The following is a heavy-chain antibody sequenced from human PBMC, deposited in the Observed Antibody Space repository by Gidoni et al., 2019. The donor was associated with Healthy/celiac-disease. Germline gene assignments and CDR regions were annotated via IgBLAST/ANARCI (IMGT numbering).Heavy chain of an antibody. D-gene: IGHD2-2*01. J-gene: IGHJ4*02. Sequence: QVQLVESGGGVVQPGRSLRLSCAASGFTFSSYGMHWVRQAPGKGLEWVAVIWYDGSNKYYADSVKGRFTISRDNSKNTLYLQMNSLRAEDTAVYYCARGPKYQLLENWGQGTLVTVSS. CDR1: GFTFSSYG. V-gene: IGHV3-33*01. CDR2: IWYDGSNK. CDR3: ARGPKYQLLEN.